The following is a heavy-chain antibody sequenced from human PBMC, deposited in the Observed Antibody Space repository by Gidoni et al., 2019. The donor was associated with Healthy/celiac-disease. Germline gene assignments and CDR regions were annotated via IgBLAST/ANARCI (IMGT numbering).Heavy chain of an antibody. CDR2: IKQDGSEK. J-gene: IGHJ5*02. CDR3: ARERSEVADPNWFDP. D-gene: IGHD6-19*01. Sequence: EVQLVESGGGLVQPGGSLRLSCAASGFTFSSYWMSWVRQAPGKGLQWVANIKQDGSEKYYVDSVKGRFTISRDNAKNSLYLQMNSLRAEDTAVYYCARERSEVADPNWFDPWGQGTLVTVSS. V-gene: IGHV3-7*03. CDR1: GFTFSSYW.